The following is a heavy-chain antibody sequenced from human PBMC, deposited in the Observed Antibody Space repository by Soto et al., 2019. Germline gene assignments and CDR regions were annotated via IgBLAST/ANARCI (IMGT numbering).Heavy chain of an antibody. V-gene: IGHV3-74*01. J-gene: IGHJ3*02. CDR1: GFTFSSDC. D-gene: IGHD3-22*01. CDR3: ARDILGGYYYWGRAREGAFDS. CDR2: INSDGSST. Sequence: GGSLRLSCAASGFTFSSDCMHWVRQAPGKGLVWVSRINSDGSSTSYADSVKGRFTISRDNAKNTLYLQMNSLRAEDTAVYYCARDILGGYYYWGRAREGAFDSWGQGTMVTVSS.